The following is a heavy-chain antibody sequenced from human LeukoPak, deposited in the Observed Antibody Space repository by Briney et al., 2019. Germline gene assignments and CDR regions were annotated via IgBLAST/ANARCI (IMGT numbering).Heavy chain of an antibody. J-gene: IGHJ6*02. V-gene: IGHV4-4*07. D-gene: IGHD3-22*01. Sequence: SETLSLTCTVSGGSISGYYWSWIRQPAGEGLEWIGRIYISGSTKYNPFLHSRVTMSVDTSKNQFSLKLSSVIAADTAVYYCARDMGYYDSSGYHSYGMDVWGPGTTVTVSS. CDR3: ARDMGYYDSSGYHSYGMDV. CDR1: GGSISGYY. CDR2: IYISGST.